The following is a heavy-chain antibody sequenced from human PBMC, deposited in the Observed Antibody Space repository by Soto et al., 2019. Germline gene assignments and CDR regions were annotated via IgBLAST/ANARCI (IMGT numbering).Heavy chain of an antibody. CDR2: LIPIFGTA. CDR3: ARVPLRRRWFDP. CDR1: GGTFSSYA. V-gene: IGHV1-69*13. J-gene: IGHJ5*02. Sequence: SVKVSCKASGGTFSSYAISWVRPAPGQGLEWMGGLIPIFGTANYAQKFQGGVTITADESTRTAYMELSSLRSEDTAVYYCARVPLRRRWFDPWGQGTLVTVSS.